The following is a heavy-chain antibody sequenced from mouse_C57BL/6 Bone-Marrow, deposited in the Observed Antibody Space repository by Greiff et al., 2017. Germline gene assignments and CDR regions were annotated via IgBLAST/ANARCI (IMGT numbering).Heavy chain of an antibody. CDR1: GYTFTSYW. Sequence: VQLQQPGAELVRPGSSVKLSCKASGYTFTSYWMHWVKQRPIQGLEWIGNIDPSDSETHYNQKFKDKATLTVDKSSSTAYMQLSSLTSEDSAVYYCARGNWDVYFDYWGQGTTLTVSS. D-gene: IGHD4-1*01. J-gene: IGHJ2*01. CDR2: IDPSDSET. CDR3: ARGNWDVYFDY. V-gene: IGHV1-52*01.